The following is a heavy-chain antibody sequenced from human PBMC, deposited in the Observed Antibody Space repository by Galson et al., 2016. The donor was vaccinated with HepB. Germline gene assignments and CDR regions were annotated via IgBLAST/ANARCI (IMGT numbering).Heavy chain of an antibody. CDR1: GYSFTDYW. CDR2: IYPGDSHT. J-gene: IGHJ4*02. V-gene: IGHV5-51*01. Sequence: QSGAEVKKPGESLRISCKGSGYSFTDYWIGWVRQMPGKGLEWMGIIYPGDSHTRYSPSFQGQVTISAGKSISTAYLQWSSLKASDTAIYYCARRLTHDSKIVDIEYWGQGTLVTVS. D-gene: IGHD2-21*01. CDR3: ARRLTHDSKIVDIEY.